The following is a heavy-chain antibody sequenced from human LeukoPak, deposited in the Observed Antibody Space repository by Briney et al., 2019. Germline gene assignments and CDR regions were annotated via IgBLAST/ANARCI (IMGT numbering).Heavy chain of an antibody. D-gene: IGHD3-3*01. Sequence: PGGSLRLSCAASGFTFSSYWMHWVRQVPGKGLVWVSRINSDGSSTSYADSVKGRFTISRDNAKNTLYLQMNSLRAEDTAVYYCATNRITIFGVVTDYWGQGTLVTVSS. V-gene: IGHV3-74*01. CDR2: INSDGSST. CDR3: ATNRITIFGVVTDY. J-gene: IGHJ4*02. CDR1: GFTFSSYW.